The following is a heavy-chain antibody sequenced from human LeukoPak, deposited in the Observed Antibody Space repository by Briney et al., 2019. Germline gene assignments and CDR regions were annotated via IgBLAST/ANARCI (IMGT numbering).Heavy chain of an antibody. CDR3: ARVGDYVWGSYRSFDY. Sequence: SQTLSLTCTVSGGSISSGGYYWSWIRQHPGKGLEWIGYIYYSGSTYYNPSLKSRVTISVDTSKNQFSLKLSSVTAAGTAVYYCARVGDYVWGSYRSFDYWGQGTLVTVSS. J-gene: IGHJ4*02. CDR1: GGSISSGGYY. CDR2: IYYSGST. V-gene: IGHV4-31*03. D-gene: IGHD3-16*02.